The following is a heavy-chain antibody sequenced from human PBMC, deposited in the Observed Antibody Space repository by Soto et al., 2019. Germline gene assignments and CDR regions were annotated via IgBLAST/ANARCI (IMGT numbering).Heavy chain of an antibody. V-gene: IGHV3-23*01. CDR1: GFTFSNYV. CDR3: AKLPLDLALGFDY. Sequence: EVHLLDSGGGLVQPGGSLRLSCAASGFTFSNYVMSWVRQAPGKGLEWVSSISGSGDNTYYADSVKGRFTISRDNSKNTLFLQMNSLRAEDTAVYYCAKLPLDLALGFDYWGQGTLVTVSS. J-gene: IGHJ4*02. CDR2: ISGSGDNT.